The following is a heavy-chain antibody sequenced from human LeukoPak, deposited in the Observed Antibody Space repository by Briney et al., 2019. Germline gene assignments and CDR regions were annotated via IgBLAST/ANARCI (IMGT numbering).Heavy chain of an antibody. V-gene: IGHV1-69*13. J-gene: IGHJ6*03. Sequence: SVKVSCKASGGTFSSYAISWVRQAPGQGREWMGGIIPIFGTANYAQKFQGRVTITADESTSTAYMELSSLRSEGTAVYYCARGQATELWFGELLYTPSYYYTDVWGKGTTVTVSS. CDR2: IIPIFGTA. D-gene: IGHD3-10*01. CDR1: GGTFSSYA. CDR3: ARGQATELWFGELLYTPSYYYTDV.